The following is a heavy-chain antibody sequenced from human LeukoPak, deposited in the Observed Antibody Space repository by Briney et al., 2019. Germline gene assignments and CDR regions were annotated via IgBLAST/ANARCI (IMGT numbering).Heavy chain of an antibody. Sequence: LETLSLTCTVSGDSISSYYWSWIRQPAGKGLEWIGRIYTSENTNYNPSLKSRVTMSVDRSKNQFSLKLSSVTAADTAVYYCARERGYCFDPWGQGMLVTVSS. D-gene: IGHD3-3*01. V-gene: IGHV4-4*07. CDR3: ARERGYCFDP. CDR1: GDSISSYY. J-gene: IGHJ5*02. CDR2: IYTSENT.